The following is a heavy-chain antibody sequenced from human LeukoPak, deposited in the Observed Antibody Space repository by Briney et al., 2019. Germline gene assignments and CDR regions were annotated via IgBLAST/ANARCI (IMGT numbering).Heavy chain of an antibody. D-gene: IGHD2-2*01. CDR1: GYTLTELS. J-gene: IGHJ5*02. Sequence: GASVKVSCKVSGYTLTELSMHWVRQAPGKGLEWMGGFDPEDGETIYAQKFQGRVTMTEDTSTDTAYMELSSLRSEDTAVYYCATGAICSSTSCYSGWFDPWGQGTLVTVSS. CDR2: FDPEDGET. CDR3: ATGAICSSTSCYSGWFDP. V-gene: IGHV1-24*01.